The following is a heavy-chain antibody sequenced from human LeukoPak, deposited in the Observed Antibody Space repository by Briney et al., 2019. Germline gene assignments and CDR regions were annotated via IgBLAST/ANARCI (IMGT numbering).Heavy chain of an antibody. J-gene: IGHJ4*02. V-gene: IGHV4-39*01. Sequence: SETLSLTCTVSGGSISSYYWGWIRQPPGKGLEWIGSIYYSGSTYYNPSLKSRVTISVDTSKNQFSLKLSSVTAADTAVYYCARQNTVVTLDYWGQGTLVTVSS. D-gene: IGHD4-23*01. CDR3: ARQNTVVTLDY. CDR2: IYYSGST. CDR1: GGSISSYY.